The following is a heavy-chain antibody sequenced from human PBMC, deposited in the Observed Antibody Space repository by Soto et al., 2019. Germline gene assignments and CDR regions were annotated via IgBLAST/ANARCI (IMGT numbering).Heavy chain of an antibody. CDR1: GFTLNTYG. Sequence: SLRLSCVASGFTLNTYGIYWVRQAPGKGLQWVAQILYDGSKKHYADSVKGRFTITRDNSKNTVYLQMDSLRVDDTAMYYCVRDVALMADYWGQGSLVTVSS. CDR2: ILYDGSKK. V-gene: IGHV3-30*03. D-gene: IGHD2-21*01. CDR3: VRDVALMADY. J-gene: IGHJ4*02.